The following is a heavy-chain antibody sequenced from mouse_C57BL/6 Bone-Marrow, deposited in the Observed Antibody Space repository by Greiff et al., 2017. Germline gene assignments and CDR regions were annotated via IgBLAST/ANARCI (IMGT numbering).Heavy chain of an antibody. V-gene: IGHV14-4*01. J-gene: IGHJ3*01. CDR3: TTMITKIAY. CDR2: IDPENGDT. CDR1: GFNIKDDY. Sequence: VQLQQSGAELVRPGASVKLSCTASGFNIKDDYMHWVKQRPEQGLEWIGWIDPENGDTEYASKFQGKATITADTSSNTAYLQLSSLTSEDTAVYYCTTMITKIAYWGQGTLVTVSA. D-gene: IGHD2-4*01.